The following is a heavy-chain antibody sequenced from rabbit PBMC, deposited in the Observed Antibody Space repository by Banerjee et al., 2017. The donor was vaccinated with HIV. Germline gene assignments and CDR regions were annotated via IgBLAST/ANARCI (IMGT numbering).Heavy chain of an antibody. D-gene: IGHD6-1*01. CDR1: GFDLSSYYY. CDR2: IYTRDGSS. V-gene: IGHV1S40*01. CDR3: ARMAYGVADDTYVTGYFNL. J-gene: IGHJ4*01. Sequence: QSLEESGGDLVKPGASLTLTCTASGFDLSSYYYMCWVRQAPGKGLEWIACIYTRDGSSYYASWAKGRFTISKTSSTTVTLRMTSLTAADTATYFCARMAYGVADDTYVTGYFNLWGPGTLVTVS.